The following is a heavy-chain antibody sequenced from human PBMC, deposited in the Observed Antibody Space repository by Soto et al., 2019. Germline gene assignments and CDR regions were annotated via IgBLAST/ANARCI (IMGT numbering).Heavy chain of an antibody. V-gene: IGHV1-69*01. Sequence: QVQLVQSGAEVKKPGSSVKVSCKASGGTFSSYAISWVRQAPGQGLEWMGGIIPIFGTANYAQKFQGRVTNTADESKSTAYMELSSLRAEDTAVYYCARQTTVTTFPYYYYGMDVWGQGTTVTVSS. D-gene: IGHD4-4*01. J-gene: IGHJ6*02. CDR2: IIPIFGTA. CDR3: ARQTTVTTFPYYYYGMDV. CDR1: GGTFSSYA.